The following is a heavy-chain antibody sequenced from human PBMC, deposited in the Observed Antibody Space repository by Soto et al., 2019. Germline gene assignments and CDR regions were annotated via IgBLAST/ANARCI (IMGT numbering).Heavy chain of an antibody. CDR1: GFTFSSYA. J-gene: IGHJ6*02. CDR3: AKETLAAAGTTDGGYYGMDV. Sequence: GGSLSLSCAASGFTFSSYAMSWVRQAPGKGLEWVSAISGSGGSTYYADSVKGRFTISRDNSKNTLYLQMNSLRAEDTAVYYCAKETLAAAGTTDGGYYGMDVWGQGTTVTVSS. V-gene: IGHV3-23*01. CDR2: ISGSGGST. D-gene: IGHD6-13*01.